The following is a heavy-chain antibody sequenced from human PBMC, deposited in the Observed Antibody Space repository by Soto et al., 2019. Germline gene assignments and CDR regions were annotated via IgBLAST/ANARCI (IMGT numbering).Heavy chain of an antibody. CDR1: GFTIRSTY. J-gene: IGHJ6*02. CDR2: IFRTGNT. V-gene: IGHV3-66*03. CDR3: AKDANTAMVTFYYYYYYGMDV. D-gene: IGHD5-18*01. Sequence: PGGSLRLSCAVSGFTIRSTYFSWVCQAPGKGLEWVSVIFRTGNTFYTDSVKGRFTISRDNSKNTLYLQMNSLRAEDTAVYYCAKDANTAMVTFYYYYYYGMDVWGQGTTVTVSS.